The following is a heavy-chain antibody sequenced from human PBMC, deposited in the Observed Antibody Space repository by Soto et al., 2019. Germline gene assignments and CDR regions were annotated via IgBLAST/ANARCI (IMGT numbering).Heavy chain of an antibody. J-gene: IGHJ4*02. CDR1: GFTVSSNY. CDR2: IYSGGST. CDR3: AELHDYGDYSADY. V-gene: IGHV3-53*01. Sequence: PGGSLRLSCAASGFTVSSNYMSWVRQAPGKGLEWVSVIYSGGSTYYADSVKGRFTISRDNSKNTLYLQMNSLRAEDTAVYYCAELHDYGDYSADYWGQGTLVTVSS. D-gene: IGHD4-17*01.